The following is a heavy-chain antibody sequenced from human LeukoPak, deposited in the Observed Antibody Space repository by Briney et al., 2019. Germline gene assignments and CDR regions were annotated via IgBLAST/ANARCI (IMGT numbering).Heavy chain of an antibody. CDR2: INPNSGGT. D-gene: IGHD3-3*01. CDR3: VGGFWSGLYYFDY. CDR1: RYTFTGYY. J-gene: IGHJ4*02. Sequence: ASVKVSCKASRYTFTGYYMHWVRQAPGQGLEGMGWINPNSGGTNYAKKFQGRVTMTRDTSISTAYMELSRLRSDDTAVYDCVGGFWSGLYYFDYWGQGTLVTVSS. V-gene: IGHV1-2*02.